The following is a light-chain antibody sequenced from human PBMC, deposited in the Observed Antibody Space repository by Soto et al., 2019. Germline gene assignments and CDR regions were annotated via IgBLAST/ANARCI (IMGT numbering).Light chain of an antibody. CDR3: QQYNNWIWT. Sequence: EIVMTQPPATLSVSPGERATLSCRASQNISSNLAWYQQKPGQAPRVLIDGESTRATGIPARFSGSGSGTEFTVIISSPQSEDYADYYSQQYNNWIWTFGQGTKVEIK. CDR2: GES. V-gene: IGKV3-15*01. CDR1: QNISSN. J-gene: IGKJ1*01.